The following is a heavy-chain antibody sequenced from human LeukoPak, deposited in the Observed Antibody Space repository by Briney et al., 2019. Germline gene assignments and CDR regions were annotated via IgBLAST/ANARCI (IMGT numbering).Heavy chain of an antibody. CDR1: GFTFSSYI. Sequence: GGSLRLSCSASGFTFSSYIMHGARQAPGKGLEYVSAITSNGDTTYYADSVKGRVTISRDNSKNTLYLQMNSLRAEDTAVYYCAKDKGLAFDIWGQGTMVTVSS. V-gene: IGHV3-64*04. CDR3: AKDKGLAFDI. CDR2: ITSNGDTT. J-gene: IGHJ3*02.